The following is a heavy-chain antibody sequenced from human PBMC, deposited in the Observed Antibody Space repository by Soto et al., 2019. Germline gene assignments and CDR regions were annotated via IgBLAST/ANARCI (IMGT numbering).Heavy chain of an antibody. CDR3: ARDGPYYYASRMDV. V-gene: IGHV3-53*04. CDR2: LHSGGDT. D-gene: IGHD3-10*01. J-gene: IGHJ6*02. CDR1: GIPVSSNS. Sequence: EVQLVESGGGLVQPGGSLRLSCAASGIPVSSNSMTWVRQAPGKGLEWVSVLHSGGDTYYATSVKGRFTISRHDSTITLFLLMNSLTPEDTAVYYCARDGPYYYASRMDVWGQGTTVTVSS.